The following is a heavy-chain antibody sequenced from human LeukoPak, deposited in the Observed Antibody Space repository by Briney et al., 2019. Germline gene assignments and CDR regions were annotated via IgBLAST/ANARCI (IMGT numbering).Heavy chain of an antibody. D-gene: IGHD2-8*01. CDR2: ISGSGGST. V-gene: IGHV3-23*01. J-gene: IGHJ4*02. CDR1: GFTFSSYA. CDR3: AKWAARGNGLPRSYFDS. Sequence: PGGSLRLSCAASGFTFSSYAMSWVRQAPGKGLEWVSAISGSGGSTYYADSVKGRFTISRDNSKDTLYLQLNSLRAEDTALYYCAKWAARGNGLPRSYFDSWGQGTLVTVSS.